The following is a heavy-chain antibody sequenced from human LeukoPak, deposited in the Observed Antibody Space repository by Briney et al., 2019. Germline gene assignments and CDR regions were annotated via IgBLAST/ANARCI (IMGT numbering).Heavy chain of an antibody. V-gene: IGHV4-30-2*01. CDR1: GGSISSGGYS. D-gene: IGHD3-22*01. CDR2: IYHSGST. J-gene: IGHJ5*02. CDR3: ARGEYYYDSSGYGGGYWFDP. Sequence: SETLSLTCAVSGGSISSGGYSWSWIRQPPGKGLEWIGYIYHSGSTYYNPSLKSRVTISVDRSKNQFSLKLSSVTAADTAVYYCARGEYYYDSSGYGGGYWFDPWGQGTLVTVSS.